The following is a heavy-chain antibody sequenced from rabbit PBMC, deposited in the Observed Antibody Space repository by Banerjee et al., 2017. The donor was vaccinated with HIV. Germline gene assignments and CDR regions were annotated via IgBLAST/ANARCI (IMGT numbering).Heavy chain of an antibody. CDR1: GFDLSRYW. J-gene: IGHJ4*01. V-gene: IGHV1S45*01. D-gene: IGHD1-1*01. Sequence: QEQLEESGGGLVKPEGSLTLTCTASGFDLSRYWICWVRQAPGKGLEWIACIYTGSSGSTHYASWAKGLFTISKTSSTTVTLQLNSLTAADTATYFCARYAMGGIGYDLWGQGTLVTVS. CDR2: IYTGSSGST. CDR3: ARYAMGGIGYDL.